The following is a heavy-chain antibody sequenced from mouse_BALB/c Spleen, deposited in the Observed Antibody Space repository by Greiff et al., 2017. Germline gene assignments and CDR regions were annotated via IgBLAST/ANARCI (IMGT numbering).Heavy chain of an antibody. Sequence: QVQLQQPGAELVMPGASVKMSCKASGYTFTDYWMHWVKQRPGQGLEWIGAIDTSDSYTSYNQKFKGKATLTVDESSSTAYMQLSSLTSEDSAVYYCARYGNYFYYAMDYWGQGTSVTVSS. CDR1: GYTFTDYW. CDR2: IDTSDSYT. CDR3: ARYGNYFYYAMDY. D-gene: IGHD2-1*01. V-gene: IGHV1-69*01. J-gene: IGHJ4*01.